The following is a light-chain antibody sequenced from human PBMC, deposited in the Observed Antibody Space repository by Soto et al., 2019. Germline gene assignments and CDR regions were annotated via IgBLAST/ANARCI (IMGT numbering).Light chain of an antibody. J-gene: IGKJ1*01. Sequence: VMPQSPATLSVSPGERATLSCRASESVSSNLAWYQQRPGQAPRLLIYGASTRATDTPVRFRGSGSGTDFTLTISSLEPEDFAVYYCQQRSNWPPWTVGQGNKVDIK. V-gene: IGKV3-15*01. CDR2: GAS. CDR3: QQRSNWPPWT. CDR1: ESVSSN.